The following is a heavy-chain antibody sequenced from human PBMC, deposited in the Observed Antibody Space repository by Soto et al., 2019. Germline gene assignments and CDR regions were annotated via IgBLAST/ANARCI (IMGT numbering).Heavy chain of an antibody. Sequence: ASVKVSCKASGYTFSTSGMSWLRQAPGQRLEWMGWINAGNGNTKYSPKFQGRVTITRDTSASTAYMELSSLRSEDTAVYYCARVSGYYLPDYWGQGTLVTVSS. J-gene: IGHJ4*02. CDR2: INAGNGNT. D-gene: IGHD5-12*01. V-gene: IGHV1-3*01. CDR1: GYTFSTSG. CDR3: ARVSGYYLPDY.